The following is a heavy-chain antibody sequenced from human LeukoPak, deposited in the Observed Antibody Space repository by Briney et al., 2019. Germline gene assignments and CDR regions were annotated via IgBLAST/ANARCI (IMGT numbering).Heavy chain of an antibody. Sequence: SETLSLTCAVYGGSFSGHYWSWIRQPPGKGLEWIGEINHSGSTNYNPSLKSRVTISVDTSKNQFSLKLSSVTAADTAVYYCARGGVEMATLLFDYWGQGTLVTVSS. CDR2: INHSGST. CDR3: ARGGVEMATLLFDY. J-gene: IGHJ4*02. D-gene: IGHD5-24*01. V-gene: IGHV4-34*01. CDR1: GGSFSGHY.